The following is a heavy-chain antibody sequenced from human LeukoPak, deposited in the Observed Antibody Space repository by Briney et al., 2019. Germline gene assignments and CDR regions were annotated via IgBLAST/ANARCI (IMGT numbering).Heavy chain of an antibody. J-gene: IGHJ3*02. CDR1: GGTFSSYA. CDR3: ARDRSSSWAGGAFDI. D-gene: IGHD6-13*01. CDR2: IIPILGIA. V-gene: IGHV1-69*04. Sequence: SVKVSCKASGGTFSSYAISWVRQAPGQGLEWMGRIIPILGIANYAQKFQGRVTITADKSTSTAYMELSSLRSEDTAVYYCARDRSSSWAGGAFDIWGQGTMVTVSS.